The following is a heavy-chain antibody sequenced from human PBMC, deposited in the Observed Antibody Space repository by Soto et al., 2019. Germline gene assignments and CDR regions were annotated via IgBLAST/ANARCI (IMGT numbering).Heavy chain of an antibody. Sequence: GGSLRLSCAASGFTFRSYWMHWVRQAPGKGLVWVSSINSDGSSTSYADSVKGRFTISRDNAKNTLYLQMSSLRAEDTAVYYCARASFGDNEDFWGQGTLVTVSS. CDR3: ARASFGDNEDF. CDR2: INSDGSST. J-gene: IGHJ4*02. CDR1: GFTFRSYW. D-gene: IGHD4-17*01. V-gene: IGHV3-74*01.